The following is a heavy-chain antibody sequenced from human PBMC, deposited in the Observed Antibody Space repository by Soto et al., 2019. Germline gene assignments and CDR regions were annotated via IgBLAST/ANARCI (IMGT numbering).Heavy chain of an antibody. CDR1: GFSLSTSGMC. CDR2: IDWDDDK. V-gene: IGHV2-70*01. Sequence: SGPTLVNPTQTLTLTCTFSGFSLSTSGMCVSWIRQPPGKALEWLALIDWDDDKYYSTSLKTRLTISKDTSKNQVVLTMTNMDPVDTATYYCARISSSSDYYYYGMDVWGQGTTVTVSS. D-gene: IGHD6-6*01. J-gene: IGHJ6*02. CDR3: ARISSSSDYYYYGMDV.